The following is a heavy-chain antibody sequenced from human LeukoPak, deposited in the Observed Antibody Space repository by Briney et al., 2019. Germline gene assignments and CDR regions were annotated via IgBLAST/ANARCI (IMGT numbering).Heavy chain of an antibody. Sequence: GGSLRLSCAASGFTFSDYYMSWLRQAPGKGLEWVSYISSSGSTIYYADSVKGRFTISRDNAKNSLYLQMNSLRAEDTAVYYCAREKHSGSYLRPDAFDIWGQGTMITVSS. CDR2: ISSSGSTI. V-gene: IGHV3-11*04. J-gene: IGHJ3*02. CDR3: AREKHSGSYLRPDAFDI. D-gene: IGHD1-26*01. CDR1: GFTFSDYY.